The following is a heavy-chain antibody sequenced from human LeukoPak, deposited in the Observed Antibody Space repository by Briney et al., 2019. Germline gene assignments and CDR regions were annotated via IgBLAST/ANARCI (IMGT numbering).Heavy chain of an antibody. V-gene: IGHV3-30*04. Sequence: GRSLRLSCAASGFTFSSYAMHWVRQAPGKGLECVAVISYDGSNKYYADSVKGRFTISRDNSKNTLYLQMNSLRAEDSAVYYCARDGITGTACGMDVWGQGTTVTVSS. J-gene: IGHJ6*02. CDR3: ARDGITGTACGMDV. CDR2: ISYDGSNK. CDR1: GFTFSSYA. D-gene: IGHD1-20*01.